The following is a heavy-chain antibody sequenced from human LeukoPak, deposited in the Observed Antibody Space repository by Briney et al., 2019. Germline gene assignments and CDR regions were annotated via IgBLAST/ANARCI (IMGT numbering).Heavy chain of an antibody. J-gene: IGHJ5*02. D-gene: IGHD2-2*01. CDR3: TRQTLRFSSTSP. V-gene: IGHV3-11*01. CDR1: GFTFSDYY. Sequence: GGSLRLSCAASGFTFSDYYMSWIRQAPGKGLEWVSYISGSDNTIYYADSVKGRFTMSRDNAKNSLYLQMNSLRAEDTAVYYCTRQTLRFSSTSPWGQGTLVTVSS. CDR2: ISGSDNTI.